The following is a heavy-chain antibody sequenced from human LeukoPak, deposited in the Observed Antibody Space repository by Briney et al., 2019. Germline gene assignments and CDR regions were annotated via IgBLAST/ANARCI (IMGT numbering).Heavy chain of an antibody. J-gene: IGHJ4*02. CDR2: FAGSDTTK. CDR1: GFDFGAYE. V-gene: IGHV3-48*03. D-gene: IGHD3-22*01. Sequence: GGSRRPSCAASGFDFGAYEMNWVRQAPGKGLEWVAYFAGSDTTKYYADSVRGRFTISRDNAKNSLYLQMNSLRAEDTALYYCTTLGYHLDSWGQGTLVTVSS. CDR3: TTLGYHLDS.